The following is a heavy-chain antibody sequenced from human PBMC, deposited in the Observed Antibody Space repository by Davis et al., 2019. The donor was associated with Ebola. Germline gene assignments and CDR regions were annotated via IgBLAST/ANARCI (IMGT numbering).Heavy chain of an antibody. CDR3: ASLGYCSSTSCYTRGY. V-gene: IGHV1-69*04. D-gene: IGHD2-2*02. J-gene: IGHJ4*02. Sequence: SVKVSCKASGGTFSSHAISWVRQAPGQGLEWMGRIIPILGIANYAQKFQGRVTITADKSTSTAYMELSSLRSEDTAVYYCASLGYCSSTSCYTRGYWGQGTLVTVSS. CDR1: GGTFSSHA. CDR2: IIPILGIA.